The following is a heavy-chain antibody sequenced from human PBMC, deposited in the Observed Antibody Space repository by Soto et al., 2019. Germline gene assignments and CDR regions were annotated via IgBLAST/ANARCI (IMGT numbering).Heavy chain of an antibody. D-gene: IGHD3-22*01. CDR2: MNPNSGNT. J-gene: IGHJ3*02. V-gene: IGHV1-8*01. CDR3: AKHTYYYDSSGYYSAFDI. Sequence: ASVKVSCKASGYTFTSYDINWVRQATGQGLEWMGWMNPNSGNTGYAQKFQGRVTMTRNTSISTAYMELSSLRSEDTAVYYCAKHTYYYDSSGYYSAFDIWGQGTMVPSPQ. CDR1: GYTFTSYD.